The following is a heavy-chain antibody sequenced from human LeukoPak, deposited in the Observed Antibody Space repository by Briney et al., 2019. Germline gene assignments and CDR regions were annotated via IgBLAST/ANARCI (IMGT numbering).Heavy chain of an antibody. Sequence: SVKVSCKASGGTFSSYAISWVRQAPGQGLEWMGGIIPIFGTANYAQKFQGRVTITTDESTSTAYMELSSLRSEDTVVYYCARRHSGEEAFDIWGQGTMVTVSS. CDR1: GGTFSSYA. J-gene: IGHJ3*02. CDR2: IIPIFGTA. V-gene: IGHV1-69*05. CDR3: ARRHSGEEAFDI. D-gene: IGHD2-15*01.